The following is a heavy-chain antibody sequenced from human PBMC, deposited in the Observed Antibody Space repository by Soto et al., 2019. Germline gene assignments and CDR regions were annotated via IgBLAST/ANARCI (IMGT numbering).Heavy chain of an antibody. D-gene: IGHD6-19*01. J-gene: IGHJ4*02. CDR3: ARGRSYSSGWYAFRY. CDR1: GYTFTGYY. Sequence: QVQLVQSGAEVKKPGASVKVSCKASGYTFTGYYMHWVRQAPGQGLGWMGWINPNSGGTNYAQKFQGWVTMTRDTAISTAYMELSRLRSDDTAVYYCARGRSYSSGWYAFRYWGQGTLVTVSS. CDR2: INPNSGGT. V-gene: IGHV1-2*04.